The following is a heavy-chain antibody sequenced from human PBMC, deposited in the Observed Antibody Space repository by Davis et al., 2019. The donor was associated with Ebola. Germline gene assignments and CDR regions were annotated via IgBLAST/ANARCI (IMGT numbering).Heavy chain of an antibody. CDR3: ARPIAAAGWVFDY. CDR1: GGSISSYY. Sequence: MPSETLSLTCTVSGGSISSYYWSWIRQPPGKGLEWIGEINHSGSTNYNPSLKSRVTISVDTSKKQFSLKLSSVTAADTAVYYCARPIAAAGWVFDYWGQGTLVTVSS. J-gene: IGHJ4*02. D-gene: IGHD6-13*01. CDR2: INHSGST. V-gene: IGHV4-34*01.